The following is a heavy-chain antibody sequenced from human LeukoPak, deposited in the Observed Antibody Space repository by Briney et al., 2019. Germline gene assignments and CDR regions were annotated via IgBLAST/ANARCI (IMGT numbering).Heavy chain of an antibody. D-gene: IGHD3-3*01. CDR1: GYSISSGYY. CDR2: IYHSGST. CDR3: AILYYDFWSGYFWH. V-gene: IGHV4-38-2*01. J-gene: IGHJ1*01. Sequence: SETLSLTCAVSGYSISSGYYWGWIRQPPGKGLEWIGSIYHSGSTYYNPSLKSRVTISVDTSKNQFSLKLSSVTAADTAVYYCAILYYDFWSGYFWHWGQGTLVTVSS.